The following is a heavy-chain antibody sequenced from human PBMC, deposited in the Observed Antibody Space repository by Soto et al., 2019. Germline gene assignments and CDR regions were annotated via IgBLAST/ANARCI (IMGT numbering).Heavy chain of an antibody. CDR3: ARSRWDSNWFDP. J-gene: IGHJ5*02. CDR1: GGSIRTYY. D-gene: IGHD1-26*01. V-gene: IGHV4-59*01. Sequence: LSLTCTVSGGSIRTYYWSWIRQPLGKGLEWIGYIYYSGSTTYNPALRGPVTISVDTSKNEFSLKLSSVTAADTAVYYCARSRWDSNWFDPWGQGILVTVNS. CDR2: IYYSGST.